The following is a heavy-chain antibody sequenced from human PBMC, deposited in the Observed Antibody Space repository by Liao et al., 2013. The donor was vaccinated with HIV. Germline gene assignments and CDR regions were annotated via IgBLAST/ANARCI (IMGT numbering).Heavy chain of an antibody. CDR3: ARAFWSGINWFDP. Sequence: QLQLQESGPGLVKPSETLSLTCNVSGGSISSSSYYWGWIRQPPGKELEWIGSIYYSGSTYYNPSLKSRVTISVDTSKNHFSLKLNSLTAADTAVYYCARAFWSGINWFDPWGQGTLVTVSS. CDR1: GGSISSSSYY. J-gene: IGHJ5*02. V-gene: IGHV4-39*07. CDR2: IYYSGST. D-gene: IGHD3-3*01.